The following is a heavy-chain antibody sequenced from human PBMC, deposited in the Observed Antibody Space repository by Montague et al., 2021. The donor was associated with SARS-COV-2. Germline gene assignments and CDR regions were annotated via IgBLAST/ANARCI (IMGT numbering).Heavy chain of an antibody. CDR3: AHSRITMVRGVINYYGTDV. Sequence: PVLVKPTQTLTLTCTFSGFSLSTSGVGVGWIRQPPGKALEWLALXYWDDDKRYSPSLKSRLTITKDTSKNQVVLTMTNMDPVDTATYYCAHSRITMVRGVINYYGTDVWGQGTTVTVSS. J-gene: IGHJ6*02. CDR2: XYWDDDK. V-gene: IGHV2-5*02. D-gene: IGHD3-10*01. CDR1: GFSLSTSGVG.